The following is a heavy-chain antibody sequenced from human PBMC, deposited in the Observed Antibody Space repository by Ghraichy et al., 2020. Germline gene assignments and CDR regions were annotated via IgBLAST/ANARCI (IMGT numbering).Heavy chain of an antibody. CDR1: GGSISSYY. D-gene: IGHD6-6*01. Sequence: SETLSLTCTVSGGSISSYYWSWIRQPPGKGLEWIGYIYYSGSTNYNPSLKSRVTISVDTSKNQFSLKLSSVTAADTAVYYCARGIAAHQGLYYYYYYGMDVWGQGTTVTVSS. CDR2: IYYSGST. V-gene: IGHV4-59*01. CDR3: ARGIAAHQGLYYYYYYGMDV. J-gene: IGHJ6*02.